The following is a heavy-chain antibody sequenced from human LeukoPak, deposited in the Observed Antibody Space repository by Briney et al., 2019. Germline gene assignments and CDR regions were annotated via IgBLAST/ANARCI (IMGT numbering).Heavy chain of an antibody. CDR1: GGSISSYY. CDR3: ARTGTIYYYYYMYV. Sequence: SSETLSLTCTVSGGSISSYYWSWIRQPAGKGLEWIGRIYTSGSTHYNPSLKSRVTMSVDTSKNQLSLKQSSVTAADTTVYYCARTGTIYYYYYMYVWGKGTTVTVSS. J-gene: IGHJ6*03. D-gene: IGHD3-3*01. V-gene: IGHV4-4*07. CDR2: IYTSGST.